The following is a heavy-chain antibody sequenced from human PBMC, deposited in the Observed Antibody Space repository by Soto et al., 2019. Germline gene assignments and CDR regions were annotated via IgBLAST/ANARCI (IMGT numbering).Heavy chain of an antibody. Sequence: SETLSLTCTVSGGSIMTISYYWAWIRQPPGKGPEWIGSIDYSGSSQYNPSLKSRVTMSVDTSKNQFSLNLRSVTATDTAVYFCARLGGAGYSSGWFSPWGQGTLVTVSS. CDR1: GGSIMTISYY. D-gene: IGHD6-19*01. J-gene: IGHJ5*02. CDR2: IDYSGSS. CDR3: ARLGGAGYSSGWFSP. V-gene: IGHV4-39*01.